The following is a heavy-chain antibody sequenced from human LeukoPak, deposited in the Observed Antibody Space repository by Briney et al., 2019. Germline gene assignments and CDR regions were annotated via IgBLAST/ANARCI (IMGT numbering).Heavy chain of an antibody. CDR3: ARDPGAYCGGDCYSYYFDY. J-gene: IGHJ4*02. Sequence: EASVKVSCKASGYTFTSYGISWVRQAPGQGLEWMGWISAYNGNTNYAQKLQGRDTMTTDTSTSTAYMELRSLRSDDTAVYYCARDPGAYCGGDCYSYYFDYWGQGTLVTVSS. CDR2: ISAYNGNT. D-gene: IGHD2-21*02. V-gene: IGHV1-18*01. CDR1: GYTFTSYG.